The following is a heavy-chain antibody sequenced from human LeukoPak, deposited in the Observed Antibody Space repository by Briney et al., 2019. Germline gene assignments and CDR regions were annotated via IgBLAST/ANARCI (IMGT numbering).Heavy chain of an antibody. V-gene: IGHV4-61*01. CDR1: GVSVSSGSYS. CDR3: ARESGSATVTPFDI. Sequence: SETLSLTCTVSGVSVSSGSYSWTRIRQPPGKGLEWIGYVYYSGSTNYNPSLKSRLTISVDTSKNQFSLKLSSVTAADTAVYYCARESGSATVTPFDIWGQGTMVTVSS. D-gene: IGHD4-17*01. CDR2: VYYSGST. J-gene: IGHJ3*02.